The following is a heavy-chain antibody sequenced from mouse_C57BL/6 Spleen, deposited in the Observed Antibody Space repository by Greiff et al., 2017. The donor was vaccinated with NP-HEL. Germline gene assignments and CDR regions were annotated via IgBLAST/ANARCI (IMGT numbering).Heavy chain of an antibody. V-gene: IGHV1-82*01. J-gene: IGHJ2*01. Sequence: QVQLQQSGPELVKPGASVKISCKASGYAFSSSWMNWVKQRPGKGLEWIGRIYPGDGDTNYNGKFKGKATLTADKSSSTAYMQLSSLTSEDSAVYFCARRVYGSLDYWGQGTTLTVSS. CDR1: GYAFSSSW. CDR3: ARRVYGSLDY. D-gene: IGHD1-1*01. CDR2: IYPGDGDT.